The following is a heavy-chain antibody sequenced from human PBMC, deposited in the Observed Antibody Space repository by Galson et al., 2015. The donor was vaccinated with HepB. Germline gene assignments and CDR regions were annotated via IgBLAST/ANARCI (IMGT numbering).Heavy chain of an antibody. V-gene: IGHV3-7*04. CDR2: IKQDGSEE. Sequence: SLRLSCAASGFTSSSYWVSWVRQAPGKGLEWVANIKQDGSEEYYVDSVKGRLTISRDNAKNSLYLQMNSLRAEDTAVYYCARGPWGTYYYYYGMDVWGQGTTVTVSS. D-gene: IGHD1-1*01. CDR1: GFTSSSYW. CDR3: ARGPWGTYYYYYGMDV. J-gene: IGHJ6*02.